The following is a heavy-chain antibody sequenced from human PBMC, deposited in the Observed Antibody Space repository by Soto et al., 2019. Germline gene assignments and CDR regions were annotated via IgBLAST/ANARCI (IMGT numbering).Heavy chain of an antibody. J-gene: IGHJ1*01. V-gene: IGHV3-74*01. CDR1: EFTLSRYW. CDR2: IHDDGSIT. D-gene: IGHD6-13*01. CDR3: GRVPAAAAGIVIAH. Sequence: LYCADSEFTLSRYWMHLVRQAPGKGLVWVARIHDDGSITNYADSVKGRFTISRDNAKNTLYLQMNSLRAEDTAVYYCGRVPAAAAGIVIAHWGQGILVTVSS.